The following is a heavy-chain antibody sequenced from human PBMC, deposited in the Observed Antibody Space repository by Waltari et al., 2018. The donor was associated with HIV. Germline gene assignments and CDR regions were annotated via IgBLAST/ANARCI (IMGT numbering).Heavy chain of an antibody. V-gene: IGHV3-9*01. D-gene: IGHD3-3*01. CDR1: GFTFHVYP. CDR2: SSWNSGIT. Sequence: EVQLVESGGGLVQPGRSLRLSCAASGFTFHVYPMPWVRQSPGKGLEWVSGSSWNSGITDYGDSVKGRFTISRDNAKNSLYLQMNSLTVEDTAFYYCAKGGSHLTIFEAWFDSWGQGTLVTVSS. CDR3: AKGGSHLTIFEAWFDS. J-gene: IGHJ5*01.